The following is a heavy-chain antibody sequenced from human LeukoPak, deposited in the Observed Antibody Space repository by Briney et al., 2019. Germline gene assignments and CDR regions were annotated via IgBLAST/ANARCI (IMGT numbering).Heavy chain of an antibody. CDR3: ARGAGRYGDYRDY. J-gene: IGHJ4*02. CDR2: INSGGDAT. D-gene: IGHD4-17*01. CDR1: GFTFSIHN. V-gene: IGHV3-48*04. Sequence: GGSLRLSCAASGFTFSIHNMDWVRQAPGKGLEWISYINSGGDATHYADSVKGRFIISRDDAKNSLYMQMNSLTAEDTAVYYCARGAGRYGDYRDYWGQGTLVTVSS.